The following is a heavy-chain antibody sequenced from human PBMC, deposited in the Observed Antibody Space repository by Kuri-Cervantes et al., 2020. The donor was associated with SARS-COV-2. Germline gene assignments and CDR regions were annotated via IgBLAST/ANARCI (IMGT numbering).Heavy chain of an antibody. CDR1: GFTFSSYW. V-gene: IGHV3-74*01. CDR2: LTNDGSDA. D-gene: IGHD3-16*02. J-gene: IGHJ4*02. Sequence: ETLSLTCVASGFTFSSYWMHWVRQAPGKGLVWVSRLTNDGSDAIFADSVKGRFTISRDNAKNMLYLQMNSLRAEDTAVYYCARDTVRGVIRYYFDYWGQGTLVTVSS. CDR3: ARDTVRGVIRYYFDY.